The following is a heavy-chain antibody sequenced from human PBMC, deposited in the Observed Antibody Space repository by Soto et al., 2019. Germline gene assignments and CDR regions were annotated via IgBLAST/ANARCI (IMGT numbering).Heavy chain of an antibody. CDR1: GFTFSSYD. CDR3: ARDRGSSGLYDNNYYYYGMDV. CDR2: IGTAGDT. Sequence: EVQLVESGGGLVQPGGSLRLSCAASGFTFSSYDMHWVRQATGKGLEWVSAIGTAGDTYYPGSVKGRFTISRENAKNSMYLQKNSLRAEDTAVYYCARDRGSSGLYDNNYYYYGMDVWGQGTTVTVSS. J-gene: IGHJ6*02. D-gene: IGHD3-22*01. V-gene: IGHV3-13*01.